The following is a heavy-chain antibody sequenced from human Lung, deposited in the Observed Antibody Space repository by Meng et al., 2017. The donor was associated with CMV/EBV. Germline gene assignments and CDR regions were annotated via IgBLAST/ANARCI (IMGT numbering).Heavy chain of an antibody. Sequence: GESLKISCAASGFTFSSYSMNWVRQAPGKGLEWVSSISSSSSYIYYADSVKGRFTISRDNAKNSLYLQMNSLRAEDTAVYYCARAYYYDSSGYYIAPNYNYDRMDDWGQGTXVTVSS. CDR1: GFTFSSYS. V-gene: IGHV3-21*01. CDR3: ARAYYYDSSGYYIAPNYNYDRMDD. CDR2: ISSSSSYI. D-gene: IGHD3-22*01. J-gene: IGHJ6*02.